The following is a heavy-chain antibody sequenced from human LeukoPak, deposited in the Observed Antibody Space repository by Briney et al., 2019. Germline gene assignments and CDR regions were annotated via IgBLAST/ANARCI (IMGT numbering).Heavy chain of an antibody. CDR2: ISYDGTNK. D-gene: IGHD1-26*01. V-gene: IGHV3-30-3*01. Sequence: GGSLRLSCAASGFTFSSYAMHWVRQAPGKGLEWVAVISYDGTNKNYADSVKGRFTISRDNSKNTVYLQMNSLRVEDAAVYYCARDPRGSPYYFDYWGQGTLVTVSS. CDR1: GFTFSSYA. J-gene: IGHJ4*02. CDR3: ARDPRGSPYYFDY.